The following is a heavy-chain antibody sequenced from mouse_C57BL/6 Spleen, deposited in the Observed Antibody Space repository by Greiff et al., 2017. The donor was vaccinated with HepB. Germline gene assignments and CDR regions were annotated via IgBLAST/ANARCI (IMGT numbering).Heavy chain of an antibody. CDR3: ARWVYGNYDAMDY. Sequence: QVQLQQSGAELVRPGTSVKVSCKASGYAFTNYLIEWVKQRPGQGLEWIGVINPGSGGTNYNEKFKGKATLTADKSSSTAYMQRSSLTSEDSAVYFCARWVYGNYDAMDYWGQGTSVTVSS. J-gene: IGHJ4*01. D-gene: IGHD2-1*01. V-gene: IGHV1-54*01. CDR1: GYAFTNYL. CDR2: INPGSGGT.